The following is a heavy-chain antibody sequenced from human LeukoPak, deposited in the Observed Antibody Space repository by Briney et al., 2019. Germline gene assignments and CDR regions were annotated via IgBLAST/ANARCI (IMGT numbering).Heavy chain of an antibody. CDR1: DDSISSYY. V-gene: IGHV4-59*08. D-gene: IGHD1-26*01. J-gene: IGHJ4*02. CDR2: IYYSGST. Sequence: SETLSLTCTVSDDSISSYYWSWIRQPPGKGLEWIGYIYYSGSTNYNPSLKSRVTISVDTSKNQFSLRLSSVTAADSAVYYCARSSGSSLWYWGQGTLVTVSS. CDR3: ARSSGSSLWY.